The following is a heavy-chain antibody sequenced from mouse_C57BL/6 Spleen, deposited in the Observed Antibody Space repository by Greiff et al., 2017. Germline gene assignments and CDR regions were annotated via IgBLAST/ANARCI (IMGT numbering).Heavy chain of an antibody. CDR2: IDPETGGT. CDR3: TRYGTTVVPYFDY. J-gene: IGHJ2*01. D-gene: IGHD1-1*01. CDR1: GYTFTDYE. V-gene: IGHV1-15*01. Sequence: LQESGAELVRPGASVTLSCKASGYTFTDYEMHWVKQTPVHGLEWIGAIDPETGGTAYNQKFKGKAILTADKSSSTAYMELRSLTSEYSAVYYCTRYGTTVVPYFDYWGQGTTLTVSS.